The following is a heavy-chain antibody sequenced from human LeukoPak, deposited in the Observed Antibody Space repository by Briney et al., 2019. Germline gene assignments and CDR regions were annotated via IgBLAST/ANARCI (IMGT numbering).Heavy chain of an antibody. Sequence: GGSLRLSCAASGFTFSSYGMHWVRQAPGKGLEWVAVIWYDGSNKYYADSVKGRFTISRDNSKNTLYLQMNSLRAEDTAVYYCARVGYDSSGYYPIDYWGQGILVTVST. J-gene: IGHJ4*02. CDR3: ARVGYDSSGYYPIDY. V-gene: IGHV3-33*01. CDR1: GFTFSSYG. CDR2: IWYDGSNK. D-gene: IGHD3-22*01.